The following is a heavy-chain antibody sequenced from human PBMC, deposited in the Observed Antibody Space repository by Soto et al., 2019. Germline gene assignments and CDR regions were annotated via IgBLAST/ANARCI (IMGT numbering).Heavy chain of an antibody. Sequence: QVQLVESGGGVVQPGRSLRLSCAASGFTFSSYAMHWVRQAPGKGLEWVAVISYDGSNKYYADSVKGRFTISRDNAKNARYLEMNSLRAEDTAVYYCAAGIVVVTPPGSWGEGTLDTVSS. CDR3: AAGIVVVTPPGS. V-gene: IGHV3-30*14. J-gene: IGHJ5*02. CDR2: ISYDGSNK. D-gene: IGHD3-22*01. CDR1: GFTFSSYA.